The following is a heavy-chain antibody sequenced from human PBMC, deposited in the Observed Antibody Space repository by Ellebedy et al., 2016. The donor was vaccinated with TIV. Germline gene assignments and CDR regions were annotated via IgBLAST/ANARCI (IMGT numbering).Heavy chain of an antibody. V-gene: IGHV4-59*08. CDR2: ISYTGST. D-gene: IGHD4-17*01. J-gene: IGHJ4*02. CDR3: AGDYGAYFDY. CDR1: GGSISSYF. Sequence: MPSETLSLTCTVSGGSISSYFWSWIRQSPGKGLEWIGYISYTGSTKYNPSLNSRVSISLDMSKNQFSLRLSSVTAADTAVYYCAGDYGAYFDYWGQGTLVTVSS.